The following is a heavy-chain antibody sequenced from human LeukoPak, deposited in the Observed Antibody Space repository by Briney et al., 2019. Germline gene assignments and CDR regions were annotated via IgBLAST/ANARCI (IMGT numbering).Heavy chain of an antibody. Sequence: ASVKVSCKASGHIFSSHHVHWVRQAPGQGLEWMGIINPLRGITIYAQKFQGRVTMTSDTSTNTVYMELSSLISEDTAVYYCTRTIGYRPVAGLKEKWFDPWGQGTLVTVSS. J-gene: IGHJ5*02. CDR2: INPLRGIT. D-gene: IGHD6-19*01. CDR3: TRTIGYRPVAGLKEKWFDP. V-gene: IGHV1-46*01. CDR1: GHIFSSHH.